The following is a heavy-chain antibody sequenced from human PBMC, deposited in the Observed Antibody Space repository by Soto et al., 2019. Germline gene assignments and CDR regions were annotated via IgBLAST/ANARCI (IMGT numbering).Heavy chain of an antibody. J-gene: IGHJ4*02. CDR3: ARDQTGITTAGGGRIDY. CDR2: MSYDGSNK. Sequence: QVQLVESGGGVVQPGRSLRLSCAASGFTFSIYAMHWVRQTPGTGLECVAIMSYDGSNKYYADSVKGRFTISRDNSKTTLYLQMNSLRAEDTAVYYCARDQTGITTAGGGRIDYWGQGTLVTISS. V-gene: IGHV3-30-3*01. CDR1: GFTFSIYA. D-gene: IGHD6-13*01.